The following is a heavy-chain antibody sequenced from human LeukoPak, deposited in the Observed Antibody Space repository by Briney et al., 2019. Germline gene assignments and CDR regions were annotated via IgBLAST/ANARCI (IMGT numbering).Heavy chain of an antibody. D-gene: IGHD3-3*01. V-gene: IGHV1-24*01. CDR1: GYTLTELS. CDR2: FDPEDGET. J-gene: IGHJ4*02. Sequence: ASVKVSCKVSGYTLTELSMHWVRQAPGKGLEWMGGFDPEDGETIYAQKFQGRVTMTEDTSTDTAYMELSSLRSEDTAVYYCAKGRGYDFWSDLDYWGQGTLVTVSS. CDR3: AKGRGYDFWSDLDY.